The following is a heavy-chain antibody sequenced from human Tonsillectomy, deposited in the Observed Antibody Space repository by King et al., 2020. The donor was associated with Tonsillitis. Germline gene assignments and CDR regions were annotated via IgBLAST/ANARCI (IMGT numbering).Heavy chain of an antibody. V-gene: IGHV1-69*11. D-gene: IGHD2-21*01. CDR3: ASSVVWFDP. J-gene: IGHJ5*02. CDR2: IMPVLGTV. CDR1: GGTFSSYV. Sequence: QLVPSGAEVKKPGSSVRVSCKASGGTFSSYVISWVRQAPGQGLEWMGAIMPVLGTVNYSQKFQERVTITADESTSTVYMELSRLTSEDTAMYYCASSVVWFDPWGQGTLVTVSS.